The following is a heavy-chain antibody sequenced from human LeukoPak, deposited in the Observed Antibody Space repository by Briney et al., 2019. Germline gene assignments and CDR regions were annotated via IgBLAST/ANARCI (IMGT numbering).Heavy chain of an antibody. J-gene: IGHJ1*01. Sequence: GSLRLSCAASGFTFSSYSMNWVRQGPGKGLEWVSAISSTSSFIFYADSVKGRFTISRDNAKNSLYLQMNSLRAEDTAVYYCASGSIAARPGNFQHWGQGTLVTVSS. CDR3: ASGSIAARPGNFQH. CDR2: ISSTSSFI. V-gene: IGHV3-21*01. D-gene: IGHD6-6*01. CDR1: GFTFSSYS.